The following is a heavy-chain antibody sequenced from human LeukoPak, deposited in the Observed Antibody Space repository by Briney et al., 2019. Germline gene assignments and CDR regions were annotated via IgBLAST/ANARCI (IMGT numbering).Heavy chain of an antibody. CDR2: INPVTGKT. CDR3: ARDFGCSGGSCYPYYYGMDV. V-gene: IGHV1-8*01. Sequence: ASVRVSCKASGYTFTSYDINWVRQAHGQGLEWMGWINPVTGKTGYAQKFQGRVTVTSNSSINTAYMDLSGLRSEDTAVYFCARDFGCSGGSCYPYYYGMDVWGQGTTVTVSS. CDR1: GYTFTSYD. D-gene: IGHD2-15*01. J-gene: IGHJ6*02.